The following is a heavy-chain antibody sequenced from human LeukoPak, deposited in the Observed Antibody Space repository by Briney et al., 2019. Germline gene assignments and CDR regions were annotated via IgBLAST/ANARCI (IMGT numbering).Heavy chain of an antibody. V-gene: IGHV4-34*01. CDR2: INHSGST. Sequence: PSETLSLTCAVYGGSFSGYYWSWIRQPPGKGLEWIGEINHSGSTNYNPSLKSRVTISVDTSKNQFSLKLSSVTAADTAVYYCARVRRDYYDSSGWIRYYFDYWGQGTLVTVSS. CDR3: ARVRRDYYDSSGWIRYYFDY. J-gene: IGHJ4*02. D-gene: IGHD3-22*01. CDR1: GGSFSGYY.